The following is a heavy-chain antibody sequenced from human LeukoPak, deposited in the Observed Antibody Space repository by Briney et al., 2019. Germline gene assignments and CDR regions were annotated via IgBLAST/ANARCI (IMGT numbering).Heavy chain of an antibody. CDR2: IYYSGST. Sequence: PSETLSLTCTVSGGSISSYYWSWIRQPPGKGLDWIGYIYYSGSTNYNPSLKSRVTISVDTSKNQFSLKLSSVTAADTAVYYCARDGDYGDYRVAFDIWGQGTMVTVSS. D-gene: IGHD4-17*01. V-gene: IGHV4-59*01. J-gene: IGHJ3*02. CDR1: GGSISSYY. CDR3: ARDGDYGDYRVAFDI.